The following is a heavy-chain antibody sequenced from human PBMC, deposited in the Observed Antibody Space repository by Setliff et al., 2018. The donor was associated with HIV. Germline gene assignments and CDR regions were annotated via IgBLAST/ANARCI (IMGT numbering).Heavy chain of an antibody. Sequence: SETLSLTCTVSGDSINTHYWSRIRQPPGKGLEWIGYVSHTGNTNSNPSLKSRVTKSVDTSKNEFSLRLRSVTAADTAIYYCARSTVGVGATFPWGRGTLVTSPQ. D-gene: IGHD1-26*01. CDR2: VSHTGNT. V-gene: IGHV4-59*11. CDR1: GDSINTHY. CDR3: ARSTVGVGATFP. J-gene: IGHJ4*02.